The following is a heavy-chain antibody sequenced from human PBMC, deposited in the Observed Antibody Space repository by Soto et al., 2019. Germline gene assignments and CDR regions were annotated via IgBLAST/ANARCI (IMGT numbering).Heavy chain of an antibody. J-gene: IGHJ5*01. CDR3: AKLPSSMMPNWFDS. CDR2: LSASGGHT. Sequence: PGGSLRLFSAGSGFTFSNYAMSWVRQAPGKGLEWVSTLSASGGHTDYADSVKGRFTISRDNSKNTMYLQMISLRAEDTAVYYCAKLPSSMMPNWFDSWGQGTLVTVSS. V-gene: IGHV3-23*01. D-gene: IGHD2-2*01. CDR1: GFTFSNYA.